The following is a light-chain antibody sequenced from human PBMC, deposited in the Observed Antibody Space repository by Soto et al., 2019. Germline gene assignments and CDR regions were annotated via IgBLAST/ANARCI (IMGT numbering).Light chain of an antibody. Sequence: DLPLTPSPSVLSASVGDTVTITCRASQALSNYLAWYQQKPGKAPDLLIYSASTLQSGVPSRFSGSGSETESSLTIRALQPEDFATYYCQQLSRYPLTFGGGTKVDI. V-gene: IGKV1-9*01. CDR1: QALSNY. J-gene: IGKJ4*01. CDR2: SAS. CDR3: QQLSRYPLT.